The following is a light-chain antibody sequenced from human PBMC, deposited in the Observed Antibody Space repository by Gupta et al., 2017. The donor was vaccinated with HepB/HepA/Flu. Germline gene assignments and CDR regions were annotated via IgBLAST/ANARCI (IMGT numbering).Light chain of an antibody. J-gene: IGKJ2*01. Sequence: EAVLTQSTGTLSLSPGERATLSCRASQSVNSNYLAWYQQKPGQAPRRLIYRASSRATGIPDRFSGSGSGTDFTLTISRLEPEDFAVYYCQQFGGSPPYTFGQGTKVEIK. CDR3: QQFGGSPPYT. V-gene: IGKV3-20*01. CDR2: RAS. CDR1: QSVNSNY.